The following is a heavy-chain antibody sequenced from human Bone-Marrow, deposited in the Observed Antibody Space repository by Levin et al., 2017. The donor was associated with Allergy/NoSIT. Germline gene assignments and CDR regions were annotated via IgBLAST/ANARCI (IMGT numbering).Heavy chain of an antibody. V-gene: IGHV3-13*01. Sequence: PGGSLRLSCAASGFIFSSFDFHWVRQATGKGLEWVSSISSDGEIYYADSVRGRFTISRENAKNSLYLQMNSLRAGDTAVYYCARLNFYDGSGYDYWGQGTLVTVSS. D-gene: IGHD3-22*01. CDR1: GFIFSSFD. CDR2: ISSDGEI. CDR3: ARLNFYDGSGYDY. J-gene: IGHJ4*02.